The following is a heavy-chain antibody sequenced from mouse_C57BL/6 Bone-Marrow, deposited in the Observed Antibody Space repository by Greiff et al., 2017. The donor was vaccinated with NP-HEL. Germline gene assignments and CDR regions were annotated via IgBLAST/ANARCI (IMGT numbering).Heavy chain of an antibody. J-gene: IGHJ1*03. Sequence: VQLQQSGAELVRPGASVKLSCKASGYTFTDYYINWVKQRPGQGLEWIARIYPGSGNTYYNEKFKGKATLTAEKSSSTAYMQLSSLTSEDSAVYFCARRYYGNLFWYFDVWGTGTTVTVSS. CDR1: GYTFTDYY. D-gene: IGHD2-1*01. CDR2: IYPGSGNT. V-gene: IGHV1-76*01. CDR3: ARRYYGNLFWYFDV.